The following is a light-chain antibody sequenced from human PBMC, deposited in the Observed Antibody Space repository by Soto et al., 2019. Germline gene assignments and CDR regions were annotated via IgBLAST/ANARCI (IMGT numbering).Light chain of an antibody. J-gene: IGLJ2*01. CDR2: DVN. CDR1: SSDVGVSNL. Sequence: QSALTQPASVSGSPGQSITISCTGSSSDVGVSNLVSWYQQQPNKAPKLLISDVNHRPSGVSIRFSGSKSGNTASLTISGLQAEDEAEYYCSSYTKTNTVLFGGGTQLTVL. CDR3: SSYTKTNTVL. V-gene: IGLV2-14*01.